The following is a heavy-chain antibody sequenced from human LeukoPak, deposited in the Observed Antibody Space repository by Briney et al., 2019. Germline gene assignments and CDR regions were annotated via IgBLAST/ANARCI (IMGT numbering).Heavy chain of an antibody. V-gene: IGHV4-39*01. J-gene: IGHJ6*03. CDR2: IYYSGST. CDR3: ARVNAGGSGRNSYYCMDV. Sequence: SETLSLTCTVSGGSISSSSYYWGWIRQPPGKGLEWIGNIYYSGSTYYNPPLKSRVAISVDTSKNQFSLYLTSMTAADTAVYYCARVNAGGSGRNSYYCMDVWGKGTPVTVSS. D-gene: IGHD3-10*01. CDR1: GGSISSSSYY.